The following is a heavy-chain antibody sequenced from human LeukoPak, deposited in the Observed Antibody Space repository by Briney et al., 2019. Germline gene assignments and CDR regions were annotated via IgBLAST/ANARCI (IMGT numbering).Heavy chain of an antibody. V-gene: IGHV3-23*01. D-gene: IGHD3-22*01. CDR1: GFTFSSYA. CDR2: ISGSGGST. J-gene: IGHJ4*02. Sequence: GGSLRLSCAASGFTFSSYAMSWVRQAPGKGLEWVSVISGSGGSTYYADSVKGRFTISRDNSKNTLYLQMNSLRAEDTAVYYCAKLDYYDSSGYPYYFDYWGQGTLVTVSS. CDR3: AKLDYYDSSGYPYYFDY.